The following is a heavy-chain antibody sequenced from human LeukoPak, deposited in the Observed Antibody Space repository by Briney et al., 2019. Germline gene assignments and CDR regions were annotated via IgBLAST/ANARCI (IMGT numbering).Heavy chain of an antibody. Sequence: SETLSLTCTVSGGSISSYYWSWIRQPPGKGLEWIGYIYYSGSTNYNPSLKSQVTISVDTSKNQFSLKLSSVTAADTAVYYCARHVGYSYDAFDIWGQGTMVTVSS. J-gene: IGHJ3*02. CDR2: IYYSGST. CDR1: GGSISSYY. CDR3: ARHVGYSYDAFDI. D-gene: IGHD5-18*01. V-gene: IGHV4-59*08.